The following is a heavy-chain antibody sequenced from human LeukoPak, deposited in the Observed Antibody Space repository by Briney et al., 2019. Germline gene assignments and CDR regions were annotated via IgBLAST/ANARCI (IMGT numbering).Heavy chain of an antibody. V-gene: IGHV5-51*01. CDR3: ARLLGYCSSTSCYVAGWFDP. Sequence: GESLKISCKGSGYSFTSYWIGWVRQIPGKGLEWMGIIYPGDCDTRYSPSFQGQVTISADKSISTAYLQWSSLKASDTAMYYCARLLGYCSSTSCYVAGWFDPWGQGTLVTVSS. J-gene: IGHJ5*02. D-gene: IGHD2-2*01. CDR1: GYSFTSYW. CDR2: IYPGDCDT.